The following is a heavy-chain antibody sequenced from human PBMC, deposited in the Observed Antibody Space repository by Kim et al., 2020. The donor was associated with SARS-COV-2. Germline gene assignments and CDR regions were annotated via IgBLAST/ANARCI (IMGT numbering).Heavy chain of an antibody. CDR2: ISAYNGNT. CDR3: ARDFWAKWSPSTIFQTYYYSGMDV. V-gene: IGHV1-18*04. D-gene: IGHD3-3*01. J-gene: IGHJ6*02. CDR1: GYTFTSYG. Sequence: ASVKVSCKASGYTFTSYGISWVRQAPGQGLEWMGWISAYNGNTNYAQKLQGRVTMTTDTSTSTAYMELRSLRSDDTAVYYCARDFWAKWSPSTIFQTYYYSGMDVWGQGPTVTLSS.